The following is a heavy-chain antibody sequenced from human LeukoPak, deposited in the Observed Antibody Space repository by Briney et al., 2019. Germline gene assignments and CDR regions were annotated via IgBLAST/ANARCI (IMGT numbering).Heavy chain of an antibody. CDR1: GFTFSSYE. CDR3: ARDDSRYGMDV. J-gene: IGHJ6*02. V-gene: IGHV3-48*03. Sequence: GGSQRLSCAASGFTFSSYEMNWVRQAPGKGLEWVSYISSSGSTIYYADSVKGRFTISRDNAKNSLYLQMNSLRAEDTAVYYCARDDSRYGMDVWGQGTTVTVSS. CDR2: ISSSGSTI. D-gene: IGHD3-22*01.